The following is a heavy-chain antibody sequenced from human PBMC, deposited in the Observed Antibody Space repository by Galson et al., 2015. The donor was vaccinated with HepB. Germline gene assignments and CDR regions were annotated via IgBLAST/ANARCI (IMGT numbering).Heavy chain of an antibody. Sequence: SLRLSCAASEFTFNNYTMNWVRQAPGKGLEWVSSISSGSSYIYYADSVKGRFTISRDNAKNSLYLQMNSLRAEDTAVYYCARSGYSSSLDFDYWGQGTLVTVSS. V-gene: IGHV3-21*01. D-gene: IGHD6-13*01. CDR3: ARSGYSSSLDFDY. CDR2: ISSGSSYI. CDR1: EFTFNNYT. J-gene: IGHJ4*02.